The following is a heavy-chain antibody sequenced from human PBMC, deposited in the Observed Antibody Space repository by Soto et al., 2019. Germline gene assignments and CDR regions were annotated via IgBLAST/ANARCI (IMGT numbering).Heavy chain of an antibody. J-gene: IGHJ4*02. V-gene: IGHV3-33*01. CDR2: IWYDGSNK. D-gene: IGHD3-22*01. CDR1: GFTFSSYG. Sequence: GGSLRLSCAASGFTFSSYGMHWVRQAPGKGLEWVAVIWYDGSNKYYADSVKGRFTISRDNSKNTLYLQMNSLRAEDTAVYYCARDFLDSSGYLDYWGQGTLVTVSS. CDR3: ARDFLDSSGYLDY.